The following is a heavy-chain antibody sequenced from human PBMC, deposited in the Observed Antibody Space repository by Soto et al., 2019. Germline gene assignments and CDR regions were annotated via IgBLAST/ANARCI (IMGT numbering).Heavy chain of an antibody. D-gene: IGHD1-26*01. CDR1: GFSFSSFA. CDR3: ARGDVGAFDL. Sequence: GGSLRLSCAASGFSFSSFAMSWVRQVPGKGLVWVSRIHSDGSSTTYADSVKGRFTISRDNAKNTLYLQMASLRVEDTAVYYCARGDVGAFDLWGQGTMVTVSS. CDR2: IHSDGSST. J-gene: IGHJ3*01. V-gene: IGHV3-74*03.